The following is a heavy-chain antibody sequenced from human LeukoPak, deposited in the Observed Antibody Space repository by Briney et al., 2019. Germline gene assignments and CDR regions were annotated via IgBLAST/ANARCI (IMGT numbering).Heavy chain of an antibody. CDR3: ARVGGTYYVDY. D-gene: IGHD1-26*01. V-gene: IGHV3-30*03. J-gene: IGHJ4*02. CDR1: GFTFSSYG. Sequence: PGGSLRLSCAASGFTFSSYGMHWVRQAPGKGLEWVAVISYDGSNKYYADSVKGRFTISRDNSKNTLYLQMNSLRAEDTAVYYCARVGGTYYVDYWGQGTLVTVSS. CDR2: ISYDGSNK.